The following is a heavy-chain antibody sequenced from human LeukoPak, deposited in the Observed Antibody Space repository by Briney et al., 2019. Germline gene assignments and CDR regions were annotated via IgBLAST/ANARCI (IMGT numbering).Heavy chain of an antibody. CDR1: GGSITSGSYY. D-gene: IGHD5-12*01. J-gene: IGHJ3*02. CDR3: ARDESGYGYDAFDI. CDR2: IYYSGST. V-gene: IGHV4-30-4*08. Sequence: PSETLSLTCTVSGGSITSGSYYWGWIRQPPGKGLEWIGYIYYSGSTYYNPSLKSRVTISVDTSKNQFSLKLSSVTAADTAVYYCARDESGYGYDAFDIWGQGTMVTVSS.